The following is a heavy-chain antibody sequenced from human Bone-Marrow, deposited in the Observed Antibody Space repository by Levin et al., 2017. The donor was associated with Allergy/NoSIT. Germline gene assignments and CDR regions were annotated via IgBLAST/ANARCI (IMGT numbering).Heavy chain of an antibody. CDR2: ISPGDSEI. CDR1: GFAFTTHW. J-gene: IGHJ5*02. D-gene: IGHD1-26*01. V-gene: IGHV5-51*01. CDR3: ARHREGSAPS. Sequence: GESLKISCQGSGFAFTTHWNAWVRPMPGKGLEWIGIISPGDSEIRYSPSFEGQVAISADKSINTAFLEWRSLKASDSAMYYCARHREGSAPSWGQGTLVTVSS.